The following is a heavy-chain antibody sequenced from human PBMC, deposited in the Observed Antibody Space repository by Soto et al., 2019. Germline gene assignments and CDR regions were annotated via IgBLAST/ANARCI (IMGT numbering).Heavy chain of an antibody. Sequence: PSETLSLTCRVSGGSISNYYWSWIRQHPGKGLEWIGYIYYSGSTYYNPSLKSRVTISLDTSKNQFSLNLSSVTAADTAVYYCALRYDNRFYWGQGTLVTVSS. CDR3: ALRYDNRFY. D-gene: IGHD3-9*01. CDR1: GGSISNYY. CDR2: IYYSGST. V-gene: IGHV4-59*06. J-gene: IGHJ4*02.